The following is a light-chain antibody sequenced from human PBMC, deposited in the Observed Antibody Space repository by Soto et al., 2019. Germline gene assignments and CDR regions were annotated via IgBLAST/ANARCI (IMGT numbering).Light chain of an antibody. Sequence: EVMMTQFPDTVSVTAGETVTLSCRASQRVSSNLAWYQQKPGQAPRLLIYGASTRATGIPDRFSGSGSGTDFTLTISSLQPEDFGTYYCQQNYTSPVTVGGGTKVDIK. V-gene: IGKV3D-15*01. CDR1: QRVSSN. CDR3: QQNYTSPVT. CDR2: GAS. J-gene: IGKJ4*01.